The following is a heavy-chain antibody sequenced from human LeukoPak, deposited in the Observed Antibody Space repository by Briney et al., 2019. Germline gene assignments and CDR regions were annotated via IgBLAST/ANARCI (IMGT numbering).Heavy chain of an antibody. CDR1: GYTFTSYA. V-gene: IGHV1-3*01. J-gene: IGHJ4*02. CDR2: INAGNGNT. Sequence: ASVKVSCKASGYTFTSYAMHWERQAPGQRLEWMGWINAGNGNTKYSQKFQGRVTITRDTSASTAYMELSSLRSEDTAVYYCARAARLSVFDYWGQGTLVTVSS. D-gene: IGHD6-6*01. CDR3: ARAARLSVFDY.